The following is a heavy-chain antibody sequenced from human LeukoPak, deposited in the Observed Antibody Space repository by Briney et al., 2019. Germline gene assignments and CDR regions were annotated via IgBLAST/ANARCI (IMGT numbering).Heavy chain of an antibody. CDR3: ARDVGYCSSTSCYVEYYFDY. V-gene: IGHV4-4*07. CDR2: IYTSGST. J-gene: IGHJ4*02. CDR1: GGSISSYY. D-gene: IGHD2-2*01. Sequence: SETLSLTCTVSGGSISSYYWSWIRQPAGKGLEWIGRIYTSGSTNYNPSLKSRVTMSVDTSKNQSSLKLSSVTAADTAVYYCARDVGYCSSTSCYVEYYFDYWGQGTLVTVSS.